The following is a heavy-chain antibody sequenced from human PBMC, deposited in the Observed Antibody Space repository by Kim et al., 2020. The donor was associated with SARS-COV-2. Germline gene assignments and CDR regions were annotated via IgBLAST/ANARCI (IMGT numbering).Heavy chain of an antibody. J-gene: IGHJ4*02. D-gene: IGHD2-15*01. CDR2: IWYDGSNK. CDR1: GFTFSSYG. V-gene: IGHV3-33*06. Sequence: GGSLRLSCAASGFTFSSYGMHWVRQAPGKGLEWVAVIWYDGSNKYYADSVKGRFTISRDNSKNTLYLQMNSLRAEDTAVYYCAKVGCSGGSCYFGDFDYWGQGTLVTVSS. CDR3: AKVGCSGGSCYFGDFDY.